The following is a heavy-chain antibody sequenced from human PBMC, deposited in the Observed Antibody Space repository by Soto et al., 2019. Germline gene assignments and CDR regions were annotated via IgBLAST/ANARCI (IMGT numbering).Heavy chain of an antibody. J-gene: IGHJ4*02. Sequence: GSVKVSCKASGYPFTGYYMHLVRQAPGQGLEWMGWINTNSGGTTYAQKFQGWVTMTRDTSISTAYMELSRLRSDDTAVYYCARGSGYGDYYFDYWGQGTLVTVSS. CDR2: INTNSGGT. V-gene: IGHV1-2*04. D-gene: IGHD5-12*01. CDR3: ARGSGYGDYYFDY. CDR1: GYPFTGYY.